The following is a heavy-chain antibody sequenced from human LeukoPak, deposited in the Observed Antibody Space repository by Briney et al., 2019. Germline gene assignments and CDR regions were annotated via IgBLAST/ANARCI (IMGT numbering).Heavy chain of an antibody. CDR1: GFXFSSYS. V-gene: IGHV3-21*01. J-gene: IGHJ4*02. D-gene: IGHD3-16*01. CDR2: ISSSSSYI. Sequence: GGSLRLSCAASGFXFSSYSINWVRQAPGKGLEWVSSISSSSSYIYYADSVKGRLTISRDNAKNSLYLQMNSLRAEDTAVYYCARSSSASRYWGQGTLVTVSS. CDR3: ARSSSASRY.